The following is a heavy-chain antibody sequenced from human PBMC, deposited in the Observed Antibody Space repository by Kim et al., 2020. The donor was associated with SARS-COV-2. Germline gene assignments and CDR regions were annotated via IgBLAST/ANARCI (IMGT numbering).Heavy chain of an antibody. D-gene: IGHD5-18*01. CDR3: ARELYSYAIVGTFGY. CDR2: IIPILGIA. CDR1: GGTFSSYA. Sequence: SVKVSCKASGGTFSSYAISWVRQAPGQGLEWMGRIIPILGIANYAQKFQGRVTITADKSTSTAYMELSSLRSEDTAVYYCARELYSYAIVGTFGYWGQGTLVTVSS. V-gene: IGHV1-69*04. J-gene: IGHJ4*02.